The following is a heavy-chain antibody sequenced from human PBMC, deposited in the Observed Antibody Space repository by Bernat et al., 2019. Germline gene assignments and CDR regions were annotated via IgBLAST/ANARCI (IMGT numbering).Heavy chain of an antibody. D-gene: IGHD3-10*01. CDR2: ISYDGSNK. CDR3: AKDSGRGGNDY. J-gene: IGHJ4*02. CDR1: GFTFSSYG. V-gene: IGHV3-30*18. Sequence: QVQLVESGGGVVQPGRSLRLSCAASGFTFSSYGTHWVRQAPGKGLEWVAAISYDGSNKYYADSVKGRFTISRDNSKNTLYLQMNSLRAEDTAVYYCAKDSGRGGNDYWGQGTLVTVSS.